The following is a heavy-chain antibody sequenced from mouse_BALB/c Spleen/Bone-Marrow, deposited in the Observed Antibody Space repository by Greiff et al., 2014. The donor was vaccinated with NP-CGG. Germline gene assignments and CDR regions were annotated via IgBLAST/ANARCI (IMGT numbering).Heavy chain of an antibody. V-gene: IGHV1-5*01. D-gene: IGHD2-14*01. J-gene: IGHJ4*01. CDR3: TIYRFDEDAMDY. CDR2: IYPGNSDI. CDR1: GYSFTSYW. Sequence: VHVKQSGTVLARPGASVKMSCKASGYSFTSYWMHWVKQRPGQGLEWIGAIYPGNSDISYNQKFKGKAKLTAVTSASTAYMELSSLTNEDSAVNYCTIYRFDEDAMDYWGQGTSVTVSS.